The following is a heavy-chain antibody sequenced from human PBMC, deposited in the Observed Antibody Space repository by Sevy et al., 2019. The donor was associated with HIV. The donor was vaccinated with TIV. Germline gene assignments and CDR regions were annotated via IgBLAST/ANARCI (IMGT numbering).Heavy chain of an antibody. CDR2: IHTNGGGA. D-gene: IGHD2-2*01. CDR3: ARGPVTSSAVNFFDF. Sequence: ASVKVSCRTSGYTFVNYGVTWVRQIPGQGLEWLGWIHTNGGGAHPAQKFQYRVTLTADTSTNTAHMELESLTSDDTALYYCARGPVTSSAVNFFDFWGQGTLVTVSS. CDR1: GYTFVNYG. J-gene: IGHJ4*02. V-gene: IGHV1-18*01.